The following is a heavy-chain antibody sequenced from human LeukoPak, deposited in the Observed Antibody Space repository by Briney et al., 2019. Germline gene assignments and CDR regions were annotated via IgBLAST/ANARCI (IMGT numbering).Heavy chain of an antibody. J-gene: IGHJ4*02. CDR2: TSGSGGST. V-gene: IGHV3-23*01. D-gene: IGHD2-21*01. Sequence: PGGSLRLSCAASGFNFANHAMSWVRQAPGKGLEWVSATSGSGGSTYYADSVKGRFTISRDNSKNTLYLQMNSLRAEDTAVYYCANVISLASFDYWGQGTLVTVSS. CDR1: GFNFANHA. CDR3: ANVISLASFDY.